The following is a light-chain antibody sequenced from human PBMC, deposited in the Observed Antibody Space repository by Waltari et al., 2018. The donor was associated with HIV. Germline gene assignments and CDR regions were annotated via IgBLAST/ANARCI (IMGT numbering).Light chain of an antibody. J-gene: IGLJ3*02. CDR3: QSFNDNNEWV. CDR2: EDN. CDR1: SGSIASNY. V-gene: IGLV6-57*03. Sequence: NFILTQTHSVSASPGAAVIIYCTRSSGSIASNYVHWVQQRPGAAPTTIIYEDNQRSSGIPDRFSGSIDTSSNSASLTISGLKTEDEADYYCQSFNDNNEWVFGGGTKVTVL.